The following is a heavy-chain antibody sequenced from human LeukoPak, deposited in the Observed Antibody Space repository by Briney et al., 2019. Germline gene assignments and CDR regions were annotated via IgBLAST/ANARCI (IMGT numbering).Heavy chain of an antibody. Sequence: TSETLSLTCAVSGYSISSGYSWGWIRQPPGKGLEGIGSIYHSGSTYYNPSLKSRVTISVDTSKNQFSLKLSSVTAADTAVYYCARLTPTYYYDSSGYSSSDDYWGQGTLVTVSS. J-gene: IGHJ4*02. D-gene: IGHD3-22*01. CDR2: IYHSGST. CDR1: GYSISSGYS. CDR3: ARLTPTYYYDSSGYSSSDDY. V-gene: IGHV4-38-2*01.